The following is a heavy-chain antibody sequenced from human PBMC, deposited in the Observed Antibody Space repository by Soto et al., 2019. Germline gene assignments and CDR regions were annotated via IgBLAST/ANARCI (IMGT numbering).Heavy chain of an antibody. CDR3: ARHSKGVTMVRGVSFDY. J-gene: IGHJ4*02. V-gene: IGHV4-31*03. D-gene: IGHD3-10*01. Sequence: QVQLQESGPGLVKPSQTLSLTCTVSGGSISSGGYYWSWIRQHPGKGLEWIGYIYYSGSTYYNPSLKRRVTISVDTSKNQFSLKLSSVTAADTAVYYCARHSKGVTMVRGVSFDYWGQGTLVTVSS. CDR1: GGSISSGGYY. CDR2: IYYSGST.